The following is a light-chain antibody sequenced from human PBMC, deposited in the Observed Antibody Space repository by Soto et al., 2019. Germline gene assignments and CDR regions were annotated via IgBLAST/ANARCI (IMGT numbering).Light chain of an antibody. CDR1: SSDVGGYNY. CDR2: DVS. V-gene: IGLV2-11*01. J-gene: IGLJ1*01. CDR3: CSYACRYTFGV. Sequence: QSVLTQPRSVSGSPGQSVTISCTGTSSDVGGYNYVSWYQQHPGKAPKLMIYDVSKRPSGVPDRFSGSKSGNTASLTISGLQAEDEADYYCCSYACRYTFGVFGTGTKLTVL.